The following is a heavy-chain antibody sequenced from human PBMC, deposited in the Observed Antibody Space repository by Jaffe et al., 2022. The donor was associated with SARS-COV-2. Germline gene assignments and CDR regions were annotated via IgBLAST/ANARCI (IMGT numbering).Heavy chain of an antibody. CDR2: IFSFSAGGRT. D-gene: IGHD5-12*01. Sequence: EVDLVESGGGLVQPGGSLRLSCAASGVTLSNYDINWVRQAPGQGLEWVSTIFSFSAGGRTSYADSVKGRFTISRDTSKNTVYLQMDSLSAEDSASYYCVDPGAVDILGGGSWGQGALVTVSS. J-gene: IGHJ4*02. CDR3: VDPGAVDILGGGS. V-gene: IGHV3-23*04. CDR1: GVTLSNYD.